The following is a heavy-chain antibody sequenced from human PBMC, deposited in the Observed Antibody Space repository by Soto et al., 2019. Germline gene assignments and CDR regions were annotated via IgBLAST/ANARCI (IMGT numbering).Heavy chain of an antibody. CDR1: GGSISSGDYY. CDR3: ARVGYYDFWSGYYPTNDY. Sequence: SETLSLTCTVSGGSISSGDYYWSWIRQPPGKGLEWIGYIYYSGSTYYNPSLKSRVTISVDTSKNQFSLKLSSVTAADTAVYYCARVGYYDFWSGYYPTNDYWGQGTLVTV. V-gene: IGHV4-30-4*01. CDR2: IYYSGST. D-gene: IGHD3-3*01. J-gene: IGHJ4*02.